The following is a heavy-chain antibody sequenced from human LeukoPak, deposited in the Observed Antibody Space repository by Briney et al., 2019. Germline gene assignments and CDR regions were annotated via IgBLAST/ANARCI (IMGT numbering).Heavy chain of an antibody. D-gene: IGHD3-22*01. CDR2: ISYDGSNK. Sequence: PGRSLRLSCAASGFTFSSYGMHWVRQAPGKGLEWVAVISYDGSNKYYADSVKGRFTISRDNSKNTLYLQMNSLRAEDTAVYYCAKVADYYDSRISGYFDYWGQGTLVTVSS. CDR3: AKVADYYDSRISGYFDY. V-gene: IGHV3-30*18. J-gene: IGHJ4*02. CDR1: GFTFSSYG.